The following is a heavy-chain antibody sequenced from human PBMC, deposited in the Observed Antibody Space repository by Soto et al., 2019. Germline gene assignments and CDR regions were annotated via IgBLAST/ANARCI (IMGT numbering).Heavy chain of an antibody. CDR1: GFTFSSYG. D-gene: IGHD2-2*02. Sequence: VGSLRLSCAASGFTFSSYGMHWVRQAPGKGLEWVAVISYDGSNKYYADSVKGRFTISRDNSKNTLYLQMNSLRAEDTAVYYCAKVLMGCTSCYTEDYYYGMDVWGQGTTVTVSS. CDR3: AKVLMGCTSCYTEDYYYGMDV. V-gene: IGHV3-30*18. CDR2: ISYDGSNK. J-gene: IGHJ6*02.